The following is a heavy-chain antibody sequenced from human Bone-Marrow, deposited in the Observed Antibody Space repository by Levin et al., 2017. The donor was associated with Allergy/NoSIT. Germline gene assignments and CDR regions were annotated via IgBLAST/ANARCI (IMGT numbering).Heavy chain of an antibody. CDR2: ISGGSSRI. J-gene: IGHJ6*02. Sequence: GESLKISCAASGLSFSNYDMNWVRQAPGKGLEWVSSISGGSSRIYYADSVKGRFIISSDNAKNSLYLQMNSLRVEDTAVYYCASWAMFYYDGSDFDYFYYGMDVWGQGTTVTVSS. V-gene: IGHV3-21*06. D-gene: IGHD3-16*01. CDR1: GLSFSNYD. CDR3: ASWAMFYYDGSDFDYFYYGMDV.